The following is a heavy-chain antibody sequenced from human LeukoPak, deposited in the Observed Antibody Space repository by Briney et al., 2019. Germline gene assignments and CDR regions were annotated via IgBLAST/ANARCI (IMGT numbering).Heavy chain of an antibody. J-gene: IGHJ4*02. D-gene: IGHD5-12*01. V-gene: IGHV1-69*04. CDR2: IIPILGIA. Sequence: GASVKVSCKASGGTFSSYAISWVRQAPGQGLEWMGRIIPILGIANYAQKFQGRVTITADKSTSTAYVELSSLRSEDTAVYYCARDGLGSGYGGYWGQGTLVNVSS. CDR1: GGTFSSYA. CDR3: ARDGLGSGYGGY.